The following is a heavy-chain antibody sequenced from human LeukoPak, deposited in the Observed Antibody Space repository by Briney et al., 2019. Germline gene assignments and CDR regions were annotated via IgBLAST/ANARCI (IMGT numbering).Heavy chain of an antibody. Sequence: SQTLSLTCAISGDSFSSNGAAWNWLRQSPSRGLEWLGSTYYRSKWYNDYAVSVRGRITINPDTSKNQFSLQLNSVTPEDTAVYYCVRDGEGGLDYFDHWGQGTLVTGSS. CDR3: VRDGEGGLDYFDH. V-gene: IGHV6-1*01. D-gene: IGHD3-16*01. J-gene: IGHJ4*02. CDR2: TYYRSKWYN. CDR1: GDSFSSNGAA.